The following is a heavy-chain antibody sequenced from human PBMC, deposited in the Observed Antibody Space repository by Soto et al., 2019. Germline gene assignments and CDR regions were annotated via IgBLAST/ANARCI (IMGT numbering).Heavy chain of an antibody. CDR1: GYTFTGYY. Sequence: GASVKVSCKASGYTFTGYYMHWVRQAPGQGLEWIGWINPNSGGTNYAQKLQGWVTMTRDTSISTAYMELSRLRSDDTAVYYCARGGNSSWYFDYWGQGTLVTVSS. CDR2: INPNSGGT. CDR3: ARGGNSSWYFDY. D-gene: IGHD6-13*01. V-gene: IGHV1-2*04. J-gene: IGHJ4*02.